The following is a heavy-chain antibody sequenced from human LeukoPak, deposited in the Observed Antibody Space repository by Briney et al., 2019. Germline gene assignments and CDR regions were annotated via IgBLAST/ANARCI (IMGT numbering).Heavy chain of an antibody. D-gene: IGHD1-26*01. CDR2: IYSSVST. J-gene: IGHJ4*02. CDR1: GGSISDYY. CDR3: ASGGGSGSYSEF. Sequence: PSETLSLTCTVSGGSISDYYWSWVRQPDGKGLEWIGRIYSSVSTHYNPSLISRVTVSLDTSKHQVSLRISSMTAADTAVYYCASGGGSGSYSEFWGQGTLVTVSS. V-gene: IGHV4-4*07.